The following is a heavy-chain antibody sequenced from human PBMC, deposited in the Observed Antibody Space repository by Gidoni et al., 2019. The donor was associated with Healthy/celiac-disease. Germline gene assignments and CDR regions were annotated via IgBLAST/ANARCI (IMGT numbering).Heavy chain of an antibody. J-gene: IGHJ4*02. V-gene: IGHV4-34*01. CDR1: GGSFSGYY. CDR3: ARRGWFGELFIDY. Sequence: QVQLQQWGAGLLKPSETLSLTCAVYGGSFSGYYWSWIRQPPGKGLEWIGEINYSGSTNYNPSLKSRVTISVDTSKNQFSLKLSSVTAADTAVYYCARRGWFGELFIDYWGQGTLVTVSS. D-gene: IGHD3-10*01. CDR2: INYSGST.